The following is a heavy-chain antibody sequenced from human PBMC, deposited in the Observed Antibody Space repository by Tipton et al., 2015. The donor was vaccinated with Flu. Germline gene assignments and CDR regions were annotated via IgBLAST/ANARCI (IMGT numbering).Heavy chain of an antibody. CDR3: ARDILTGAHFDS. D-gene: IGHD3-9*01. Sequence: TLSLTCAVSGDSVTGDDWWSWVRQTPQKRLEWIGAVHRSGSTSFNPSLTGRVTMSLDMSKNQVSLELTSVTAADSAIYYCARDILTGAHFDSWGQGTLVTVSS. CDR1: GDSVTGDDW. J-gene: IGHJ4*02. V-gene: IGHV4-4*02. CDR2: VHRSGST.